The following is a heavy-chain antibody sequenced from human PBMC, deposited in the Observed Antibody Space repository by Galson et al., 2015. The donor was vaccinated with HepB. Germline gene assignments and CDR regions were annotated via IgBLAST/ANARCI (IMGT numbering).Heavy chain of an antibody. CDR1: GYTFTSYY. V-gene: IGHV1-46*04. D-gene: IGHD1-26*01. CDR3: GRGGRWESYPTPFDY. Sequence: SVKVSCKASGYTFTSYYMHWVRQAPGQGLEWMGIINPSGGSTRYAQKLQGRVTMTRDTSTGTVYMELRSLRSDDTAVYCCGRGGRWESYPTPFDYWGQGTLVTVSS. J-gene: IGHJ4*02. CDR2: INPSGGST.